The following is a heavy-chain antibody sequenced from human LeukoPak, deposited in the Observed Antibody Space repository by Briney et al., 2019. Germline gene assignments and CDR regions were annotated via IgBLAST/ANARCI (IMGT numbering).Heavy chain of an antibody. CDR3: ARDPVTDSGYDRQWRDLNWSDP. CDR2: INPSGGST. V-gene: IGHV1-46*01. J-gene: IGHJ5*02. CDR1: GYTFTSYY. Sequence: GASVKVSCKASGYTFTSYYMHWVRQAPGQGLEWMGIINPSGGSTSYAQKFQGRVTVTRDMSTSTAYMELSSLRSEDTAVYYCARDPVTDSGYDRQWRDLNWSDPWGQGTLVTVSS. D-gene: IGHD5-12*01.